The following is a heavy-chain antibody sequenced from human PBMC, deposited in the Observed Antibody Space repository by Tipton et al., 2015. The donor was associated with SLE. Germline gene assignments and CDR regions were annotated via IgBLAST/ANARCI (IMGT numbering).Heavy chain of an antibody. CDR1: GFTVSSNY. Sequence: SLRLSCAASGFTVSSNYMSWARQAPGKGLEWVSVIYIGGSTYYADTVQGRFTISRDNSKNKLYLQINSLRAEDTAVYYCAKDSDSGSGYVGYFDYWGQGTLVTVSS. D-gene: IGHD3-22*01. CDR2: IYIGGST. J-gene: IGHJ4*02. V-gene: IGHV3-53*05. CDR3: AKDSDSGSGYVGYFDY.